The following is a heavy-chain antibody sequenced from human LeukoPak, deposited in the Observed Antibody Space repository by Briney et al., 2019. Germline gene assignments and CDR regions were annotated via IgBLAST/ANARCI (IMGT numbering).Heavy chain of an antibody. V-gene: IGHV3-23*01. D-gene: IGHD3-10*01. CDR2: ISGSGGST. CDR1: GFTFSNYA. Sequence: GGPLILSCAASGFTFSNYAMSLVHQAPGKVLEFFSAISGSGGSTYYADSVKGRFTISRDNSKNTLYLKMNSLRAEDTAVYYCAKAGAMVRGVIIRGYYYYYMDVWGKGTTVTVSS. J-gene: IGHJ6*03. CDR3: AKAGAMVRGVIIRGYYYYYMDV.